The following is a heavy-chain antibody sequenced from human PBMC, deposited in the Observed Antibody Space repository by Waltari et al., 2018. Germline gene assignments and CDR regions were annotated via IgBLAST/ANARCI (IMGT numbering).Heavy chain of an antibody. Sequence: QVQLVQSGAEVKKPGSSVKVSCKASGGTFSSYAISWVRQAPGQGLEWMGGIIPIFGTANYAQKFQGRVTITTDESTSTAYMELSSLRSEDTAVYYCARQYLRYDSSGYYYFDYWGQGTLVTVSS. V-gene: IGHV1-69*05. CDR3: ARQYLRYDSSGYYYFDY. CDR2: IIPIFGTA. J-gene: IGHJ4*02. CDR1: GGTFSSYA. D-gene: IGHD3-22*01.